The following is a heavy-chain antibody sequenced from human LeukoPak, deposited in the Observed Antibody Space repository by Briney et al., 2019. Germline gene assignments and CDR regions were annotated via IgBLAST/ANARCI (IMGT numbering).Heavy chain of an antibody. Sequence: SETLSLTCTVSGGSISSYYWSWIRQPAGKGLEWIGRNYTSGSTNYNPSLKSRVTMSVDTSKNQFSLKLSSVTAADTAVYYCARGGIAAATDYWGQETLVTVSS. CDR2: NYTSGST. V-gene: IGHV4-4*07. J-gene: IGHJ4*02. CDR1: GGSISSYY. D-gene: IGHD6-13*01. CDR3: ARGGIAAATDY.